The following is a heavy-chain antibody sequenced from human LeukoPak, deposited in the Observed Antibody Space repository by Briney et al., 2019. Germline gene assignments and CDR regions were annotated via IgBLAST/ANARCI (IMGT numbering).Heavy chain of an antibody. V-gene: IGHV4-39*07. J-gene: IGHJ5*02. D-gene: IGHD1-14*01. Sequence: PSEALSLTCTVSGVSITSRNYYWGWIRQPPGKGLEWIGNFDHSARTYYNPSLKSRVTISVDTSKNQFSLKLSSVTAADTAVYYRARNPGDHEGDWFDPWGQGTPVTVSS. CDR2: FDHSART. CDR1: GVSITSRNYY. CDR3: ARNPGDHEGDWFDP.